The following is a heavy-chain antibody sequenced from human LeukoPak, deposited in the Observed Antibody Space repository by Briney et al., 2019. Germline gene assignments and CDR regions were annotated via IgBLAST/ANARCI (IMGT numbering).Heavy chain of an antibody. J-gene: IGHJ4*02. D-gene: IGHD4-17*01. CDR1: GYTFTSYG. CDR2: ISAYNGNT. Sequence: GASVKVSCKASGYTFTSYGISWVRQAPGQGPEWMGWISAYNGNTNYAQKLQGRVTMTTDTSTSTAYMELRSLRSDDTDVYYCARDYYYGDYDRDYFDYWGQGTLVTVSS. V-gene: IGHV1-18*01. CDR3: ARDYYYGDYDRDYFDY.